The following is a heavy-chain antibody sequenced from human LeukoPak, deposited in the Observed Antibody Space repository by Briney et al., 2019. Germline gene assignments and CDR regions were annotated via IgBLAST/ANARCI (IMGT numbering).Heavy chain of an antibody. CDR2: IIPIFGTA. Sequence: GASVKVSCKASGYTFTSYAISWVRQAPGQGLEWMGGIIPIFGTANYAQKFQGRVTITADESTSTAYMELSSLRSEDTAVYYCATQTYSNDAFDIWGQGTMVTVSS. D-gene: IGHD4-11*01. J-gene: IGHJ3*02. CDR3: ATQTYSNDAFDI. CDR1: GYTFTSYA. V-gene: IGHV1-69*13.